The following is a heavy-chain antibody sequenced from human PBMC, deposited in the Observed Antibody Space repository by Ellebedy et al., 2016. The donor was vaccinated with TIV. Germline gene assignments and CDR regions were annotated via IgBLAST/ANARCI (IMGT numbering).Heavy chain of an antibody. Sequence: GESLKISXAASGFTFSDYYMSWIRQAPGKGLEWVSYISSSSSYTNYADSVKGRFTISRDNAKNSLYLQMNSLRAEDTAVYYCARLRIVGSVAFDIWGQGTMVTVSS. CDR3: ARLRIVGSVAFDI. CDR1: GFTFSDYY. D-gene: IGHD3-22*01. V-gene: IGHV3-11*06. J-gene: IGHJ3*02. CDR2: ISSSSSYT.